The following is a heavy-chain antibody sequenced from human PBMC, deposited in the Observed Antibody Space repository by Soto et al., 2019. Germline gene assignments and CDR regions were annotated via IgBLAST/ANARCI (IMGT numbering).Heavy chain of an antibody. Sequence: SETLSLTCAVYGGSFSGYYWSWIRQPPGKGLEWIGEINHSGSTNYNPSLKSRVTISVDTSKNQFSLKLSSVTAADTAVYYCARVLHNYYDSIGYYRGHYYYGMDVWXQGTTVPVSS. V-gene: IGHV4-34*01. CDR2: INHSGST. J-gene: IGHJ6*02. CDR1: GGSFSGYY. CDR3: ARVLHNYYDSIGYYRGHYYYGMDV. D-gene: IGHD3-22*01.